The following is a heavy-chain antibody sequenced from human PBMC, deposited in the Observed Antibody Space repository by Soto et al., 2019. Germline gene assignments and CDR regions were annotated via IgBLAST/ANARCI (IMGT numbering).Heavy chain of an antibody. Sequence: EVQLVESGGGLVKPGGSLRLSCAASGFTFSSYSMNLVSQAPGKGLEWVSSITSSSSYIYYSYSVKGRFTISRDNAKNSLYLQMNSLRAEATAVYYCAREKEDAIRWIAARPNMDVWGQGTTVTVSS. CDR1: GFTFSSYS. CDR3: AREKEDAIRWIAARPNMDV. CDR2: ITSSSSYI. V-gene: IGHV3-21*01. D-gene: IGHD6-6*01. J-gene: IGHJ6*02.